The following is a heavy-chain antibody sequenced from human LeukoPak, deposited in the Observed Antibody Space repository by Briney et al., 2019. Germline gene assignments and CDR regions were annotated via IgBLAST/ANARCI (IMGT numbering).Heavy chain of an antibody. CDR3: ARRGYGHDAFDI. J-gene: IGHJ3*02. CDR2: INHSGST. D-gene: IGHD5-18*01. Sequence: SGTLSLTCAVYGRSFSGCYWSWIRQPPGKGLEWIGEINHSGSTNYNPSLKSRVTISVDTSKNHFSLKLSSVTAADTAVYYCARRGYGHDAFDIWGQGTMVTVSS. V-gene: IGHV4-34*01. CDR1: GRSFSGCY.